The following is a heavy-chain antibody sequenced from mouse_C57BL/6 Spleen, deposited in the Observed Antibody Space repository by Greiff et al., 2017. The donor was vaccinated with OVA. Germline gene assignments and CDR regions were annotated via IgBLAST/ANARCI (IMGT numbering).Heavy chain of an antibody. CDR1: GFTFSNYS. V-gene: IGHV6-3*01. CDR3: TCSSYGY. Sequence: EVQLVESGGGLVQPGGSMKLSCVASGFTFSNYSMNWVRQSPGQGLEWVAQIRFKSNNYATHYAESVKGRFTISRDDSKSSVYLQMNNLRAEDTGIYYCTCSSYGYWGQGTTLTVSS. J-gene: IGHJ2*01. D-gene: IGHD1-1*01. CDR2: IRFKSNNYAT.